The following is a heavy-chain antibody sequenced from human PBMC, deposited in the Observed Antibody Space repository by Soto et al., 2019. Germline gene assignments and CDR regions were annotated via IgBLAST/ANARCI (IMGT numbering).Heavy chain of an antibody. J-gene: IGHJ4*02. Sequence: QVQLVQSGAEVKKPGASVKVSCKASGYTFTSYYMHWVRQAPGQGLEWMGIINPSGGSTSYAQKCRGRVTMTRDTSTSTVYMEVSSLRSEDTAVYYCARDRQGVEMATISDYWGQGTLVTVSS. CDR2: INPSGGST. CDR3: ARDRQGVEMATISDY. V-gene: IGHV1-46*01. D-gene: IGHD5-12*01. CDR1: GYTFTSYY.